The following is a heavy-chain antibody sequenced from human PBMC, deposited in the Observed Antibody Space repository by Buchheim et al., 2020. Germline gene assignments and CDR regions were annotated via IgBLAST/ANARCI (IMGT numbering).Heavy chain of an antibody. Sequence: EVQLVESGGGLVQPGGSLRLSCAASGFTFSSYEMNWVRQAPGKGLEWVSYISSSGSTIYYADSVKGRFTISRDNAKNSLYLQMNSLRAEDTAVYYCARDGLTTLVNYYYYYMDVWGKGTT. J-gene: IGHJ6*03. V-gene: IGHV3-48*03. D-gene: IGHD4-23*01. CDR2: ISSSGSTI. CDR1: GFTFSSYE. CDR3: ARDGLTTLVNYYYYYMDV.